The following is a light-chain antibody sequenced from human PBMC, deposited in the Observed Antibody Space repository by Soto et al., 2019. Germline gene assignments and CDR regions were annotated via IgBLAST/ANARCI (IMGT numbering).Light chain of an antibody. Sequence: QSVLTQPASVSGSPGQSITISCAGTSSDVGGYNYVSWYQQHPGKVPRLIISDVNKRPSGVSDRFSGSKSGNTASLTISGLQAEDEADYYCASFTRSVTVEFGGGTKLTVL. CDR3: ASFTRSVTVE. CDR2: DVN. V-gene: IGLV2-14*03. CDR1: SSDVGGYNY. J-gene: IGLJ2*01.